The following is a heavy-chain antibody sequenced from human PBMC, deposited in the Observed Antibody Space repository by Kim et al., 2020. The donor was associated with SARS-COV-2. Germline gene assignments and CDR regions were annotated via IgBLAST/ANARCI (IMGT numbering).Heavy chain of an antibody. CDR1: GYTFTGYY. Sequence: ASVKVSCKASGYTFTGYYMHWVRQAPGQGLEWMGRINPNSGGTNYAQKFQGRVTMTRDTSISTAYMELSRLRSDDTAVYYCAREGGVDTARVWGYYGMDVWGQGTTVTVSS. J-gene: IGHJ6*02. CDR2: INPNSGGT. V-gene: IGHV1-2*06. D-gene: IGHD5-18*01. CDR3: AREGGVDTARVWGYYGMDV.